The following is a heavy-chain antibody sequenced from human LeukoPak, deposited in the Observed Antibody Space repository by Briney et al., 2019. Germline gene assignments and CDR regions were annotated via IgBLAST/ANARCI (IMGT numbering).Heavy chain of an antibody. D-gene: IGHD3-22*01. CDR3: AREGTYYDSSGYYVS. CDR1: GFTFSSFA. CDR2: ISGSGGRT. J-gene: IGHJ5*02. Sequence: GGSLRLSCAASGFTFSSFAMTWVRQAPGKGLEWVSVISGSGGRTYYADSVKGWFTLSRDNSNNTLSLEMSSLRAEDTAVYYCAREGTYYDSSGYYVSWGQGTLVTVSS. V-gene: IGHV3-23*01.